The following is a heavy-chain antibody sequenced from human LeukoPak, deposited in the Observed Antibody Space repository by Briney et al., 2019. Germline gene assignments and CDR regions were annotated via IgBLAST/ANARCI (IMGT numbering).Heavy chain of an antibody. J-gene: IGHJ5*02. V-gene: IGHV3-49*04. CDR1: GFTFGDYS. Sequence: GGSLRLSCRGSGFTFGDYSMTWVRQAPGKGLEWVGFIRSKTYGGTTEYAASVKGRFTISRDDSKSIAYLQMNSLKTEDTAVYYCARRDSSTWGGWFDPWGQGTLVTVSS. CDR3: ARRDSSTWGGWFDP. D-gene: IGHD6-13*01. CDR2: IRSKTYGGTT.